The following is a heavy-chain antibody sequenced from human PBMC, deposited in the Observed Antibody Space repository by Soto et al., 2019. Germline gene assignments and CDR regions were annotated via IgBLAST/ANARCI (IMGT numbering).Heavy chain of an antibody. CDR1: GGTFSSYA. CDR2: IIPIFGTA. CDR3: AADLIFGVVIHYYYYGMDV. Sequence: QVQLVQSGAEVKKPGSSVKVSCKASGGTFSSYAISWVRQAPGQGLEWMGGIIPIFGTANYAQKFQGRVTITADESTSTAYMELSSLRSEDTAVYYCAADLIFGVVIHYYYYGMDVWGQGTTVTVSS. D-gene: IGHD3-3*01. J-gene: IGHJ6*02. V-gene: IGHV1-69*01.